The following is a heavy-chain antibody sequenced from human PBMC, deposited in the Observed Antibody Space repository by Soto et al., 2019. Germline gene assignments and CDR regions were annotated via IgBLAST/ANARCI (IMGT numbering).Heavy chain of an antibody. V-gene: IGHV1-18*04. D-gene: IGHD2-15*01. CDR1: GYNFISYG. CDR3: ARGPLGEVTVAAHPTGNCFDP. J-gene: IGHJ5*02. Sequence: ASVKVSCKASGYNFISYGISWVRQAPGQGVESMVWISVYKGNTNYSQKFQVRVTMTTDTSTNTAYMELRSLRSDDTAEYYCARGPLGEVTVAAHPTGNCFDPWRQGTLVTVSS. CDR2: ISVYKGNT.